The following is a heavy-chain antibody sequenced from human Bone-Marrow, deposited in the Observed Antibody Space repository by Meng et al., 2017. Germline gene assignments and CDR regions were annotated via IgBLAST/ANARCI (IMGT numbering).Heavy chain of an antibody. Sequence: QVQLVQPGAEVKKPGDSVKVSCKAFGYTFTSSAIHWVRQAPGQSLEWMGWITPGSGNTKYSQKFQGRVTITRDTSASTAYMELSTLRSEDTAVYYCARDFTSGSSGDPWGQGTLVTVSS. V-gene: IGHV1-3*01. CDR2: ITPGSGNT. D-gene: IGHD6-19*01. J-gene: IGHJ5*02. CDR3: ARDFTSGSSGDP. CDR1: GYTFTSSA.